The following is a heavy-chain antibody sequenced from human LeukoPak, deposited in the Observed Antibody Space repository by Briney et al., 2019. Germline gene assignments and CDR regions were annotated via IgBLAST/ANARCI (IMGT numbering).Heavy chain of an antibody. V-gene: IGHV3-30-3*01. CDR2: ISYDGNNK. CDR3: VRDPGLGYRSGWYQDYFDY. J-gene: IGHJ4*02. Sequence: GGSLRLSCAASGFIFSNYAMHWVRQASGKGLEWGAVISYDGNNKDYADSVKGRFTISRDNSENTQYLQMNNLRADDTAVYYCVRDPGLGYRSGWYQDYFDYWGQGTLVTVSS. CDR1: GFIFSNYA. D-gene: IGHD6-19*01.